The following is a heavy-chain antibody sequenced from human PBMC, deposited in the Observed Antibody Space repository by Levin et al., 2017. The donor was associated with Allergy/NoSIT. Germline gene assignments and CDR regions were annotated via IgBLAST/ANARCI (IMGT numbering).Heavy chain of an antibody. CDR3: ARGLLYSGTYLSFY. J-gene: IGHJ4*02. D-gene: IGHD1-26*01. CDR2: ISSSSSYI. CDR1: GFTFSSYS. V-gene: IGHV3-21*06. Sequence: GGSLRLSCAASGFTFSSYSMNRVRQAPGKGLEWVSSISSSSSYIYYADSLKGRFTISRDDAKNSLYLQMNSLRAEDTAVYYCARGLLYSGTYLSFYWGQGTLVTVSS.